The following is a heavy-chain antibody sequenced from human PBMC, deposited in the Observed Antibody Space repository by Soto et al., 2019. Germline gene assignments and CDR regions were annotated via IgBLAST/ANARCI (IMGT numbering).Heavy chain of an antibody. J-gene: IGHJ4*02. CDR1: GGSFSGYY. Sequence: QVQLQQWGAGLLKPSETLSLTCAVYGGSFSGYYWSWIRQPPGKGLEWIGEINHSGSTNYNPSLKSRVTISGDTSKNQFPLKLSSVTAADTAVYYCARGSNAQVREFDYWGQGTLVTVSS. CDR2: INHSGST. CDR3: ARGSNAQVREFDY. V-gene: IGHV4-34*01. D-gene: IGHD3-10*01.